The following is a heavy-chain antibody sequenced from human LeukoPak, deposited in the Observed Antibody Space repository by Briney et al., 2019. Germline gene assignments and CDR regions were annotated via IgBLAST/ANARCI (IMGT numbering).Heavy chain of an antibody. CDR3: ARDLGQYYDTSDNWFDP. CDR2: VDSRGRDV. Sequence: PGGSLRLSCAASGFTFSDYYMSWIRQAPGKGLEWISYVDSRGRDVHYADSVKGRFTISRDNAKNTLNLQMNSLRAEDTAVYYCARDLGQYYDTSDNWFDPWGQGTLVTVSS. D-gene: IGHD3-22*01. V-gene: IGHV3-11*04. CDR1: GFTFSDYY. J-gene: IGHJ5*02.